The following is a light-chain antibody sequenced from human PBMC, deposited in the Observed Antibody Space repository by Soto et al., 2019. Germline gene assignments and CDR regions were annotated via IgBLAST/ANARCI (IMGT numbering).Light chain of an antibody. Sequence: QSALTQPASVSGSPGQSITISCTGTSSDVGSYNLVSWYQQHPGKAPKLMIYEGSKRPSGVSNRFSGSKSGNTASLTISGLQAEDEADYHCCSYAGSSNWVFGGGTKLTVL. CDR1: SSDVGSYNL. CDR3: CSYAGSSNWV. J-gene: IGLJ3*02. V-gene: IGLV2-23*01. CDR2: EGS.